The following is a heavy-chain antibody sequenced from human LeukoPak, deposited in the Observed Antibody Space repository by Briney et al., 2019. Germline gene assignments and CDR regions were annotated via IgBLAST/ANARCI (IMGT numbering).Heavy chain of an antibody. Sequence: PSETLSLTCTVSGGTITSYYWNWIRHPPGKGLEWIGYIHDSGSTKYNPSLKSRVTISVDTPKNQFSLKLRSVTAADTAVYSWAQSLGGSSGVGNWFEPWGGGPLVSVSS. CDR3: AQSLGGSSGVGNWFEP. J-gene: IGHJ5*02. V-gene: IGHV4-4*08. D-gene: IGHD2-15*01. CDR2: IHDSGST. CDR1: GGTITSYY.